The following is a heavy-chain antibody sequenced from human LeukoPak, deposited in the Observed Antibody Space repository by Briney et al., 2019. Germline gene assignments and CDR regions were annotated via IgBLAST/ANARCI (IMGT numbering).Heavy chain of an antibody. Sequence: GGSLRLSCAASGFSFSRFGMNWVRQAPGKGLEWISHISSTSGAVYYADSVKGRFTISRDNSKNTLYLQMSSLRAEDTAVYYCAKHQVRSHDYWGQGTLVTVSS. J-gene: IGHJ4*02. CDR2: ISSTSGAV. D-gene: IGHD4-17*01. V-gene: IGHV3-48*01. CDR1: GFSFSRFG. CDR3: AKHQVRSHDY.